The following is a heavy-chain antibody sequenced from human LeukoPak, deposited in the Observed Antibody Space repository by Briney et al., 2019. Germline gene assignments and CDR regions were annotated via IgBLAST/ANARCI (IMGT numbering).Heavy chain of an antibody. CDR3: TSSSAWYFDY. Sequence: PGGSLRLSCAASGFTLSGSAMHWVRQASGKGLEWVGRIRTKPNSYATAYAASVKGRFTISRDDSKNTAYLQMNSLKTEDTAVYYCTSSSAWYFDYWGQGTLVTVSS. CDR2: IRTKPNSYAT. J-gene: IGHJ4*02. CDR1: GFTLSGSA. V-gene: IGHV3-73*01. D-gene: IGHD6-19*01.